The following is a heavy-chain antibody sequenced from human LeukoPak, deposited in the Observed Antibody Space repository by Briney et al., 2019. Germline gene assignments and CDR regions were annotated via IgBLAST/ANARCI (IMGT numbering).Heavy chain of an antibody. V-gene: IGHV3-23*01. Sequence: GGSMRLSCAASGFILNNHAMTWVRQAPGKGLQWTSVISGSGRTIEYEDSVKGRFTISRDNSKNTLYLQMNSLRAEDTAVYYCARGRDYDFWSGYQAYWGQGTLVTVSS. J-gene: IGHJ4*02. D-gene: IGHD3-3*01. CDR1: GFILNNHA. CDR3: ARGRDYDFWSGYQAY. CDR2: ISGSGRTI.